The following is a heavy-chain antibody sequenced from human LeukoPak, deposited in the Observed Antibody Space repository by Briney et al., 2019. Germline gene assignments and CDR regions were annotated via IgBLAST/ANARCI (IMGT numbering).Heavy chain of an antibody. V-gene: IGHV4-59*08. CDR3: ASSTFYSDTKGGMLDFDY. CDR2: VHYSGSI. J-gene: IGHJ4*02. D-gene: IGHD3-22*01. CDR1: SDSMRNHY. Sequence: KPSETLSLTCTVFSDSMRNHYWSWIRQPPGKGLEWIGYVHYSGSINYVASLKSRVTISVDTSRKQFSLQLTSVTAADTAVYYCASSTFYSDTKGGMLDFDYWGRGTLVTVSS.